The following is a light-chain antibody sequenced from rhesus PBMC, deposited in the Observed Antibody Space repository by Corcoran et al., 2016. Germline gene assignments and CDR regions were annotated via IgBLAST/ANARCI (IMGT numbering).Light chain of an antibody. J-gene: IGKJ4*01. V-gene: IGKV1-74*01. CDR1: ENVNNY. Sequence: DIQMTQSPSSLSASVGDRVTITCRASENVNNYFNWYQQNPGKAPKLLIYKASTLQRGVPSRFSGSGWGTEYTFTIRSLQHEDVATYYCQHGYGTPLTFGGGTKVEIK. CDR3: QHGYGTPLT. CDR2: KAS.